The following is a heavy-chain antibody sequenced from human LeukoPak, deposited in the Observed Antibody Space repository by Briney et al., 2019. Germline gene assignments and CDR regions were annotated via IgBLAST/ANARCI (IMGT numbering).Heavy chain of an antibody. CDR1: GFTFSSYS. CDR2: ISSSSSTI. CDR3: ARGGYTTIFGVVIRAPYYFDY. J-gene: IGHJ4*02. V-gene: IGHV3-48*01. D-gene: IGHD3-3*01. Sequence: GGSLRLSCAASGFTFSSYSMNWVRQAPGKGLEWVSYISSSSSTIYYADSVKGRFTISRDNAKNSLYLQMNSLRAEDTAVYCCARGGYTTIFGVVIRAPYYFDYWGQGTLVTVSS.